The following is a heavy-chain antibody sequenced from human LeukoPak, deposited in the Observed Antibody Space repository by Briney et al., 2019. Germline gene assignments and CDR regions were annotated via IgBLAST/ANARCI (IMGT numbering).Heavy chain of an antibody. Sequence: GGSLRLSCAASGFTFSNFYMSWIRQAPGKGLEWVSYISSNGGKIHYIDSVRGGFTISRDNAENSLYLHMSSLRADDTAVYYCVGDSIISVGGFDFWGQGTQVTVSS. V-gene: IGHV3-11*01. CDR3: VGDSIISVGGFDF. D-gene: IGHD2-15*01. CDR2: ISSNGGKI. CDR1: GFTFSNFY. J-gene: IGHJ5*01.